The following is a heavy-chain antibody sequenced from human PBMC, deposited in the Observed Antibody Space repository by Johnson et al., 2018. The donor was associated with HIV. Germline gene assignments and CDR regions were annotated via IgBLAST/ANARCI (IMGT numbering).Heavy chain of an antibody. CDR2: INWNSGSI. CDR3: ARDTYTHRTTVTESAFDI. Sequence: VQLVESGGGLVQPGRSLRLSCAASGFTFDDYAMNWVRQAPGKGLEWVSGINWNSGSIAYADSVKGRFTISRENAKKSLYLQMNSLRPEDSALYYCARDTYTHRTTVTESAFDIWGQGTMVTVSS. D-gene: IGHD4-11*01. V-gene: IGHV3-9*01. J-gene: IGHJ3*02. CDR1: GFTFDDYA.